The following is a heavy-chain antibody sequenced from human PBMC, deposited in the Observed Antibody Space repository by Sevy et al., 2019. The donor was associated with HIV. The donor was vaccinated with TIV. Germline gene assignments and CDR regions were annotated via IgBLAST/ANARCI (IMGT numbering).Heavy chain of an antibody. D-gene: IGHD2-8*01. CDR2: ISYEGRSK. J-gene: IGHJ3*02. Sequence: GGSLRLSCAASGFTFSSYAMHWVRQAPGKGLEWVAFISYEGRSKYYGDSVKGRCTITRDNSENTLYLHLNSLRNEDTAVYDCARDLHLMLSRSVFHIWGQGTMVTVSS. CDR1: GFTFSSYA. V-gene: IGHV3-30*04. CDR3: ARDLHLMLSRSVFHI.